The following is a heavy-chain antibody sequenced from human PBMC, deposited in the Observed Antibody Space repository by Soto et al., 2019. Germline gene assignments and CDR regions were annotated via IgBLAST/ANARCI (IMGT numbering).Heavy chain of an antibody. D-gene: IGHD2-15*01. CDR3: ARVAALDRPYYYGMDV. CDR1: GYTFTGYY. Sequence: ASVKVSCKASGYTFTGYYMHWVRQAPGQGLEWMGWINPNSGGTNYAQKFQGWVTMTRDTSISTAYMELSRLRSDDTAVYYCARVAALDRPYYYGMDVWGQGTTVTVYS. CDR2: INPNSGGT. V-gene: IGHV1-2*04. J-gene: IGHJ6*02.